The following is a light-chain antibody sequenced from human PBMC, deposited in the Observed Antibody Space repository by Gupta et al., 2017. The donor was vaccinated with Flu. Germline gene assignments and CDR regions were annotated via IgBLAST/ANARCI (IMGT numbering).Light chain of an antibody. CDR1: QSVPSDS. CDR2: AAS. Sequence: IVFTQSPGTLSLSPGERATLSCRASQSVPSDSLAWYQQKPGQAPRVVIYAASRRATGIPDRFSGSGSGTDFTLTISRLGPEDFVVYYCHQYDSAPLSFGGGTKVEIK. J-gene: IGKJ4*01. CDR3: HQYDSAPLS. V-gene: IGKV3-20*01.